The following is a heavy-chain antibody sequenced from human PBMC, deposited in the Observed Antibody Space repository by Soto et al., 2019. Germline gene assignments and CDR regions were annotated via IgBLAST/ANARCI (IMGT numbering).Heavy chain of an antibody. CDR2: INHSGST. J-gene: IGHJ5*02. CDR1: GGSFSGYY. Sequence: SETLSLTCAVYGGSFSGYYWSWIRQPPGKGLEWIGEINHSGSTNYNPSLKSRVTISVDTSKNQFSLKLSSVTAADTAVYYCARGYYYGSGRFDPWGQGTLVTVSS. CDR3: ARGYYYGSGRFDP. D-gene: IGHD3-10*01. V-gene: IGHV4-34*01.